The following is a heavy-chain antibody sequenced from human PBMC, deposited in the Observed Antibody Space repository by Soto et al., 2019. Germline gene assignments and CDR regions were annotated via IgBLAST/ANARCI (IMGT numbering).Heavy chain of an antibody. CDR3: ARGYNDFWSGYFTWFDP. Sequence: SETLSLTCIVFGRSISSYSSSWDRQPPGKGLEWIGYIYSSGSTNYNPSLKSRVTISLDTSKNQFSLKLSSVTAADTSVYYCARGYNDFWSGYFTWFDPWGQGTLVTVS. V-gene: IGHV4-59*01. CDR1: GRSISSYS. J-gene: IGHJ5*02. D-gene: IGHD3-3*01. CDR2: IYSSGST.